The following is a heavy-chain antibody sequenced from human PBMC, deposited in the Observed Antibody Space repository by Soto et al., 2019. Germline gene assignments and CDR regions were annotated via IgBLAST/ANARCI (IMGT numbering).Heavy chain of an antibody. CDR1: GFTLSTYA. Sequence: GGSLRLSCATSGFTLSTYAMSWVRQAPGKGLEWVSVISGSGGSTYYGDSVKGRFTISRDNSKNTLFLQMNSLRAEDTAVYYCAKNAGDINISGWSALGYWGQGALVTVSS. CDR2: ISGSGGST. CDR3: AKNAGDINISGWSALGY. D-gene: IGHD6-19*01. J-gene: IGHJ4*02. V-gene: IGHV3-23*01.